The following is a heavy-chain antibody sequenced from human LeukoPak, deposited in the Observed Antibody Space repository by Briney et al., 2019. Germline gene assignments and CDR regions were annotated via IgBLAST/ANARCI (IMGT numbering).Heavy chain of an antibody. D-gene: IGHD2-15*01. V-gene: IGHV3-7*01. CDR3: ARPELPGWSVLSDF. CDR2: INQDGSET. CDR1: GFTFSNYW. J-gene: IGHJ4*02. Sequence: GGSLRLSCTASGFTFSNYWMTWVRQAPGKGLEWVANINQDGSETYYADSVKGRFTMSRDNGKNSLDLQMNSLRAEDTAVYYCARPELPGWSVLSDFWGQGTLVTVSS.